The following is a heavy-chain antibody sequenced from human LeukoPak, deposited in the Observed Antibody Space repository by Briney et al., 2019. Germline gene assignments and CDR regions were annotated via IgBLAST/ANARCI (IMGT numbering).Heavy chain of an antibody. D-gene: IGHD6-13*01. CDR3: ARAEKRGQLVPRINWSDP. CDR2: IYYSGST. Sequence: PSQTLSLTCTVSGGSISSGGYYWSWIRQHPGKGLEWIGYIYYSGSTYYNPSLKSRVTISVDTSKNQFSLKLSSVTAADTAVYYCARAEKRGQLVPRINWSDPWGQGTLVTVSS. J-gene: IGHJ5*02. CDR1: GGSISSGGYY. V-gene: IGHV4-31*03.